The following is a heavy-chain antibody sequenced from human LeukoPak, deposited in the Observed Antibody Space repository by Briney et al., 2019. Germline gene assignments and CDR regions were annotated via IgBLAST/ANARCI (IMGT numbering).Heavy chain of an antibody. V-gene: IGHV3-74*01. CDR2: INSDESST. Sequence: GGSLRLSCAASGFTFSSYWMHWVRHAPGKGLVGVSRINSDESSTSYADSVKGRFTISRDNAKNTLYLQMNSLRAEDTAVYYCARVKDCTNGVCFDVADYWGQGTLVTVSS. J-gene: IGHJ4*02. CDR3: ARVKDCTNGVCFDVADY. CDR1: GFTFSSYW. D-gene: IGHD2-8*01.